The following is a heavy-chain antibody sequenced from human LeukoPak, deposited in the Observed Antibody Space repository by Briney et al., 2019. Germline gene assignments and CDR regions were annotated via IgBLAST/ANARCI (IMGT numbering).Heavy chain of an antibody. CDR3: ATSWGPDTSAFRWGRDGMDV. D-gene: IGHD3-16*01. Sequence: SGGSLRLSCAASGFTFSSYSMNWVRQAPGKGLEWVSYISSGSSTTYYADSVKGRFTISKDNAKNSLFLQMNSLRAEDTAVYYCATSWGPDTSAFRWGRDGMDVWGQGTTVIVS. CDR2: ISSGSSTT. J-gene: IGHJ6*02. CDR1: GFTFSSYS. V-gene: IGHV3-48*01.